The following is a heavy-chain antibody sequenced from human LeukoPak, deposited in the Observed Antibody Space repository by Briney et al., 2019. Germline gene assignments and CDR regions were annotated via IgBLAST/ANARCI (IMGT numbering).Heavy chain of an antibody. J-gene: IGHJ4*02. D-gene: IGHD2-2*01. CDR2: INADEDRA. CDR3: ARGDEYGYYFDY. CDR1: GFTFSDYW. V-gene: IGHV3-74*01. Sequence: GGSLRLSCAASGFTFSDYWMHWVRQAPGKGLVWVSHINADEDRAAYADSVKGRFTISRDNARNTLYLQMNSLRAEDTAVYYCARGDEYGYYFDYWGQGTLVTVSS.